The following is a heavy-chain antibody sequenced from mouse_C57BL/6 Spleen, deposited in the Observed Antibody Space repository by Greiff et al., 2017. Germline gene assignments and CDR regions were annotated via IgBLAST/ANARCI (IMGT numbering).Heavy chain of an antibody. CDR3: ARSPGFDY. Sequence: QVQLQQPGAELVRPGTSVKLSCKASGYTFTSYWMHWVKQRPGQGLEWIGVIDPSDSYTNYNQKFKGKATLTVATSSSTAYMQLSSLTSEDSAVYYCARSPGFDYWGQGTTLTVSS. V-gene: IGHV1-59*01. CDR2: IDPSDSYT. CDR1: GYTFTSYW. J-gene: IGHJ2*01.